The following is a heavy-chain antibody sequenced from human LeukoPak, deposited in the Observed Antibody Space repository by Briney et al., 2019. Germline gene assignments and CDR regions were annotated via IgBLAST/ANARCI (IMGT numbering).Heavy chain of an antibody. V-gene: IGHV4-34*01. D-gene: IGHD1-26*01. CDR1: GGSFSGYY. CDR3: ARRVGATRCFDY. Sequence: SETLSLTCAVYGGSFSGYYWSWIRQPPGKGLEWIGEINHSGSTNYNSSLKSRVTISVDTSKNQFSLKLSSVTAADTAVYYCARRVGATRCFDYWGQGALVTVSS. J-gene: IGHJ4*02. CDR2: INHSGST.